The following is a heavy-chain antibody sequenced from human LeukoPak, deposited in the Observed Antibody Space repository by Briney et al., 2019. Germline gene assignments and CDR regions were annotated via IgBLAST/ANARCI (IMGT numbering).Heavy chain of an antibody. V-gene: IGHV1-46*01. Sequence: ASVKVSCKASGYTFTGYYMHWVRQAPGQGLEWMGIINPSGGSTSYAQKFQGRVTMTRDTSTSTVYMELSSLRSEDTAVYYCARDGRTVVTPGYYYYGMDVWGQGTTVTVSS. J-gene: IGHJ6*02. CDR2: INPSGGST. CDR3: ARDGRTVVTPGYYYYGMDV. D-gene: IGHD4-23*01. CDR1: GYTFTGYY.